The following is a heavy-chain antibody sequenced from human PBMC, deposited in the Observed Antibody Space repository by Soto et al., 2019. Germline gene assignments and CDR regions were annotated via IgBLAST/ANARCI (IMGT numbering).Heavy chain of an antibody. V-gene: IGHV1-69*08. J-gene: IGHJ6*02. CDR1: GGNRYT. CDR3: ARDSGRSDVVPAAIAAMDV. CDR2: IIPMFGIA. D-gene: IGHD2-2*01. Sequence: QVQLVQSGAEVKKPGSSVKVSCKGSGGNRYTITWVRQAPGQGLEWMGRIIPMFGIATYAQNFQGRVTISADKSTSTAYMELSGLGPEDTAVYYCARDSGRSDVVPAAIAAMDVWGQGTKVTVSS.